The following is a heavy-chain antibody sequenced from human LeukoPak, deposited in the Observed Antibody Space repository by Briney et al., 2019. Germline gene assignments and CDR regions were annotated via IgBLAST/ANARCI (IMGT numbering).Heavy chain of an antibody. CDR3: ARLLGPRTNWFDP. Sequence: SETLSLTCTVSGGSISSYYWGWIRQPPGKGLEWIGYIYYSGSTNYNPSLKSRVTISVDTSKNQFSLKLSSVTAADTAVYYCARLLGPRTNWFDPWGQGTLVTVSS. J-gene: IGHJ5*02. D-gene: IGHD2-21*01. CDR1: GGSISSYY. CDR2: IYYSGST. V-gene: IGHV4-59*01.